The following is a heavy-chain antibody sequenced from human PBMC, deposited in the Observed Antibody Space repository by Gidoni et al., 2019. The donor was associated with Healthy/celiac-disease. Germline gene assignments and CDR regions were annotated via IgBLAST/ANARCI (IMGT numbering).Heavy chain of an antibody. V-gene: IGHV4-61*02. J-gene: IGHJ6*03. CDR1: GGSISSGSYY. CDR2: IYTSGST. CDR3: ARDNGDYRNYYYYYYMDV. D-gene: IGHD4-17*01. Sequence: QVQLQESGPGLVKPSQTLSLTCTVPGGSISSGSYYWSWIRQPAGKGLEWIGRIYTSGSTNYNPSLKSRVTISVDTSKNQFSLKLSSVTAADTAVYYCARDNGDYRNYYYYYYMDVWGKGTTVTVSS.